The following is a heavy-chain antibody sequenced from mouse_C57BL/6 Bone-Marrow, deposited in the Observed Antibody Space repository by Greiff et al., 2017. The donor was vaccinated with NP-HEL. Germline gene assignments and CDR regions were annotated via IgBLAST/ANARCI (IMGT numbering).Heavy chain of an antibody. CDR1: GYSFTGYY. J-gene: IGHJ4*01. Sequence: EVKLMESGPELVKPGASVKISCKASGYSFTGYYMHWVKQSHGNILDWIGYNYPYNGVSSYNQKFKGKATLTVDKSSSTAYMELRSLTSEDSAVYYCARFPYYYGSSYDYAMDYWGQGTSVTVSS. D-gene: IGHD1-1*01. V-gene: IGHV1-31*01. CDR3: ARFPYYYGSSYDYAMDY. CDR2: NYPYNGVS.